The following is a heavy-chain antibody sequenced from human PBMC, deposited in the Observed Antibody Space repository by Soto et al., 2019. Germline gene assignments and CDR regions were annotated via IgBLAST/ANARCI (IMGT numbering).Heavy chain of an antibody. Sequence: QITLKESGPTLVKPTQTLTLTCTFSGFSLSTSGVGVGWIRQPPGKALERLALIYWNDDKRYSPSLKSRLTITKDTSKNQVVLTMTNMDPVDTATYYCAHSQHIAAAPHYYYYGMDVRGQGTTVTVSS. J-gene: IGHJ6*02. CDR1: GFSLSTSGVG. D-gene: IGHD6-13*01. CDR2: IYWNDDK. V-gene: IGHV2-5*01. CDR3: AHSQHIAAAPHYYYYGMDV.